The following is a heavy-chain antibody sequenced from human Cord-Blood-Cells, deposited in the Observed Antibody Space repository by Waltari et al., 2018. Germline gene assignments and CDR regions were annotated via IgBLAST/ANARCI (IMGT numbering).Heavy chain of an antibody. CDR3: ASQLGIRYFDL. D-gene: IGHD7-27*01. V-gene: IGHV4-34*01. CDR2: NNPSGST. Sequence: QVQLQQWGAGLLKPSETLSLTCAVYGGSFRCYSWSWIPQPPGTGLEWIGENNPSGSTNYNPSRKSRVTISLDTSKNQFALKLGSVSAADTAVYYCASQLGIRYFDLWGRGTLVTVSS. CDR1: GGSFRCYS. J-gene: IGHJ2*01.